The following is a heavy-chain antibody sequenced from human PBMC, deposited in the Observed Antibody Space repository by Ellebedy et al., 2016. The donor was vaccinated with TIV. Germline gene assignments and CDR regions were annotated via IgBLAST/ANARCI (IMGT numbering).Heavy chain of an antibody. CDR2: IMPIFGTA. D-gene: IGHD6-6*01. J-gene: IGHJ6*02. CDR1: GGTFSSYA. Sequence: ASVKVSCKASGGTFSSYAISWVRQAPGQGLEWMGGIMPIFGTANYAQKFQGRVTMTRDTSISTAYMELSRLRSDETAVYYSARDSEVVEQLADYYYYGMDVWGQGTTVTVSS. CDR3: ARDSEVVEQLADYYYYGMDV. V-gene: IGHV1-69*05.